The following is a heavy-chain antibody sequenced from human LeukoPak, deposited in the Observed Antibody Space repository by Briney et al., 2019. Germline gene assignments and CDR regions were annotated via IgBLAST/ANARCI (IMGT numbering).Heavy chain of an antibody. CDR3: ARVGYYYDSSGYMGVAFDI. CDR2: IYYSGST. D-gene: IGHD3-22*01. J-gene: IGHJ3*02. CDR1: GGSISSYY. Sequence: SETLSLTCTVSGGSISSYYWSWIRQPPGKGLEWIGYIYYSGSTNYNPSLKSRVTISVDKSKNQFSLKLSSVTAADTAVYYCARVGYYYDSSGYMGVAFDIWGQGTMVTVSS. V-gene: IGHV4-59*12.